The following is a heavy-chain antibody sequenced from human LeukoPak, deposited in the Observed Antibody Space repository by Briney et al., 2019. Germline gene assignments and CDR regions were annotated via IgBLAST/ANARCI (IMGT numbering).Heavy chain of an antibody. CDR3: ARESHLYSSGWYDY. D-gene: IGHD6-19*01. Sequence: GASVKVSCKGSDYTFTSYGISWVRQAPGQGLEWMGIINPSGGSTSYAQKFQGRVTMTRDTSTSTVYMELSSLRSEDTAVYYCARESHLYSSGWYDYWGQGTLVTVSS. CDR2: INPSGGST. J-gene: IGHJ4*02. CDR1: DYTFTSYG. V-gene: IGHV1-46*01.